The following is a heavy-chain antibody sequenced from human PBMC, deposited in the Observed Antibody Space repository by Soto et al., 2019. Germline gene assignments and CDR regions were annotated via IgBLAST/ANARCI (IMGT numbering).Heavy chain of an antibody. J-gene: IGHJ3*02. D-gene: IGHD3-10*01. CDR2: ISGSGGST. CDR1: GFTFSSYA. Sequence: GGSLRLSCAASGFTFSSYAMSWVRQAPGKGLEWVSAISGSGGSTYYADSVKGRFTISRDNSKNTLYLQMNSLRAEDTAVYYCAKDLLWFGENTHDAFDIWGQGTMVTVSS. CDR3: AKDLLWFGENTHDAFDI. V-gene: IGHV3-23*01.